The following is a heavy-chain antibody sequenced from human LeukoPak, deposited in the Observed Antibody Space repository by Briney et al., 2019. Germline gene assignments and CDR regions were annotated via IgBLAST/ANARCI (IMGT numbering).Heavy chain of an antibody. D-gene: IGHD3-10*01. CDR3: ATSSGSYLLIDY. Sequence: ASVKVSCKASGYTFTSYYMHWVRQAPGQGLEWMGIINPSGGSTSYAQKFQGRVTMTRDTSTSTVYMELSSLRSEDTAVYYCATSSGSYLLIDYWGQGTLVTVSS. CDR1: GYTFTSYY. CDR2: INPSGGST. J-gene: IGHJ4*02. V-gene: IGHV1-46*01.